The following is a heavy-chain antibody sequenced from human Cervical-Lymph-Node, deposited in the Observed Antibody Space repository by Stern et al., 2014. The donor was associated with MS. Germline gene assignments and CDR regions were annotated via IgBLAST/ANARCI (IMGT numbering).Heavy chain of an antibody. J-gene: IGHJ4*02. CDR1: GYTFTDYA. D-gene: IGHD5-12*01. CDR3: AVLSVDGDFDS. V-gene: IGHV1-18*01. CDR2: ISAYNGET. Sequence: QVQLVESGAEVKKPGASVKVSCKASGYTFTDYAISWVRQAPGQGLEWMGWISAYNGETKNAQDVQGRLSLTTDTATSTAYMELRSLRSDDTAVFYCAVLSVDGDFDSWGQGTLVTVSS.